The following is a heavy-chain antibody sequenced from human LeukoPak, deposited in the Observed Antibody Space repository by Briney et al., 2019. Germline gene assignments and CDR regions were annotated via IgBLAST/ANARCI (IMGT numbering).Heavy chain of an antibody. D-gene: IGHD1-20*01. CDR1: GGSFSGYY. CDR2: INHSGST. Sequence: SETLSLTCAVYGGSFSGYYWSWIRQPPGKGLEWIGEINHSGSTNYNPSLKSRVTISVDTSKNQFSLKLSSVTAADTAVYHCARGGIITGTTGWGQGTLVTVSS. CDR3: ARGGIITGTTG. V-gene: IGHV4-34*01. J-gene: IGHJ4*02.